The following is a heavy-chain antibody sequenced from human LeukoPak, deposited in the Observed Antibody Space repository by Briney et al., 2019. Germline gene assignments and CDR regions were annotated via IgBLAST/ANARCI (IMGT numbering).Heavy chain of an antibody. J-gene: IGHJ6*03. Sequence: GGSLRLSCAASGFTVSSNYMSWVRQAPGKGLEWVSVIYRGGSTYYADSVKGRFTISRDNAKNSLYLQMNSLRAEDTAVYYCALPHYYDSEGASDMDVWGKGTTVTVSS. CDR3: ALPHYYDSEGASDMDV. V-gene: IGHV3-53*01. D-gene: IGHD3-10*01. CDR2: IYRGGST. CDR1: GFTVSSNY.